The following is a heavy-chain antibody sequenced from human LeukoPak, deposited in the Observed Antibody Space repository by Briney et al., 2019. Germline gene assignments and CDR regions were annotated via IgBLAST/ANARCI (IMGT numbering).Heavy chain of an antibody. CDR3: AREPSRLRYFDWPDY. CDR1: GGSFSGYY. Sequence: PSETLSLTCAVYGGSFSGYYWSWIRQPPGKGLEWIGEINHSGSTNYNPSLKSRVTISVDTSKNQFSLKLSSVTAADTAVYYCAREPSRLRYFDWPDYWGQGTLVTVSS. V-gene: IGHV4-34*01. CDR2: INHSGST. J-gene: IGHJ4*02. D-gene: IGHD3-9*01.